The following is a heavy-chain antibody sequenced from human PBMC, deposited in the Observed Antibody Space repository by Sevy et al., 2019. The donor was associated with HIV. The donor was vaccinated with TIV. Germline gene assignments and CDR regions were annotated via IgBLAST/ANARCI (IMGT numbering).Heavy chain of an antibody. V-gene: IGHV1-2*02. CDR2: MNPNSGGT. J-gene: IGHJ6*02. CDR3: ARGFGVDYYGMDV. CDR1: GYTFTGYY. Sequence: ASVKVSCKASGYTFTGYYMHWVRQAPGQGLEWMGWMNPNSGGTNYAQKFQGRVTMTRDTSISTAYMELSRLRSDDTAVYYCARGFGVDYYGMDVWGQGTTVTVSS. D-gene: IGHD3-3*01.